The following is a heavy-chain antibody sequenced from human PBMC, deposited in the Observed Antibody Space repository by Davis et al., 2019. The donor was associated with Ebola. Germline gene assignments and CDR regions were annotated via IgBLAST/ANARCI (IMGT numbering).Heavy chain of an antibody. CDR1: GFTFSSYG. CDR3: AKDWRYDSKLRKSYYYGMDV. CDR2: IRNDGNNK. V-gene: IGHV3-30*02. J-gene: IGHJ6*04. D-gene: IGHD3-22*01. Sequence: GGSLRLSCAASGFTFSSYGMHWVRQAPGKGLEWVALIRNDGNNKYYADSVKGRFSISRDNSKNTMDLQMNSLRPEDTAVYYCAKDWRYDSKLRKSYYYGMDVWGKGTTVTVSS.